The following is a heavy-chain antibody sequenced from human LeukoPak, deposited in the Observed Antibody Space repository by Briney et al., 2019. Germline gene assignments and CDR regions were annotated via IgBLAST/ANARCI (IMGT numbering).Heavy chain of an antibody. Sequence: SETLSLTCTVSGGSISSYYWSWIRQPAGKGLEWIGRIYTSGSTNYNPSLKSRVTMSVDTSKNQFSLRLSSVTAADTAVYYCARDSGYYGSGSFDYWGQGTLVTVSS. CDR2: IYTSGST. CDR3: ARDSGYYGSGSFDY. CDR1: GGSISSYY. J-gene: IGHJ4*02. D-gene: IGHD3-10*01. V-gene: IGHV4-4*07.